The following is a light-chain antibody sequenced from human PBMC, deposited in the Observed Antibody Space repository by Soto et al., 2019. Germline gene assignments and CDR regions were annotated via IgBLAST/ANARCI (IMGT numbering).Light chain of an antibody. CDR2: DVT. J-gene: IGLJ2*01. CDR1: SSDVGGYIY. V-gene: IGLV2-14*03. Sequence: QSALTQPASVSGSPGQSITISCTGTSSDVGGYIYVSWHQQHPGTAPKLMIYDVTIRPSGVSHRFSGSKSGNTASLTISNLHAEDEADYYCSSFTSSNTLLFGGGTKVTVL. CDR3: SSFTSSNTLL.